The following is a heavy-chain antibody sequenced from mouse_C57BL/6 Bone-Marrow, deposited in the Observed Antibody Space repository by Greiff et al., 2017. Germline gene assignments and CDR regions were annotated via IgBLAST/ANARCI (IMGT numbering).Heavy chain of an antibody. Sequence: VQLQQPGAELVMPGASVKLSCKASGYTFTSYWMHWVKQRPGQGLEWIGEIDPSDSYTNYNQKFKGKSTLTVDKSSSTAYMQLSSLTSEDSAVYYCAKKGDDGREGFADWGQGTLVTVSA. CDR1: GYTFTSYW. CDR2: IDPSDSYT. CDR3: AKKGDDGREGFAD. V-gene: IGHV1-69*01. J-gene: IGHJ3*01. D-gene: IGHD1-1*01.